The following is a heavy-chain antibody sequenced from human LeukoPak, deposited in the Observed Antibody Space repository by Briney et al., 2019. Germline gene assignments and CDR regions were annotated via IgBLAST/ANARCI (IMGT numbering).Heavy chain of an antibody. CDR1: GGSVSSGSYY. V-gene: IGHV4-39*07. Sequence: YPSETLSLTCTVSGGSVSSGSYYWSWIRQPPGKGLEWIGEINHSGSTNYNPSLKSRVTISVDTSKNQFSLKLSSVTAADTAVYYCARGGGNYDSSGYYWLVSAGPVYYFDYWGQGTLVTVSS. CDR3: ARGGGNYDSSGYYWLVSAGPVYYFDY. D-gene: IGHD3-22*01. CDR2: INHSGST. J-gene: IGHJ4*02.